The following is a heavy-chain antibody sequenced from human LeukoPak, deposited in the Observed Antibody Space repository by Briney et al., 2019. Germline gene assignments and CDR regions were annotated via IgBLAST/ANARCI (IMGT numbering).Heavy chain of an antibody. Sequence: GGSLRLSCAASGFTFSSYWMHWVRQAPGKGLVWVSRINSDGSSTSYADSVKGRFAISRDNAKNTLYLQTNSLRAEDTAVYYCARDPSYDFWSGYQPPIVWGKGTTVTVSS. V-gene: IGHV3-74*01. J-gene: IGHJ6*04. D-gene: IGHD3-3*01. CDR3: ARDPSYDFWSGYQPPIV. CDR1: GFTFSSYW. CDR2: INSDGSST.